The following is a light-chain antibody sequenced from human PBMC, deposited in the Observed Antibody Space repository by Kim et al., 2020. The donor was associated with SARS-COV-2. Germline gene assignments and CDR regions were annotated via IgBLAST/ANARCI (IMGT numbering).Light chain of an antibody. CDR2: GAS. CDR1: QGISNH. CDR3: QQYHIFPYT. J-gene: IGKJ2*01. Sequence: DIQMTQSPSSLSASVGDRVTITCRASQGISNHLAWFQQKPGKGPKSLMFGASALQSWVPSRFSGRGSVTDFSLTISGLQPEDFATYCCQQYHIFPYTFGQGTKVEV. V-gene: IGKV1-16*01.